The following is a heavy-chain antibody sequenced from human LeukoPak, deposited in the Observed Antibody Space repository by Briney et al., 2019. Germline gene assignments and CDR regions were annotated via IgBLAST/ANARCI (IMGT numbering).Heavy chain of an antibody. V-gene: IGHV1-2*02. J-gene: IGHJ4*02. CDR1: GYTFTGYY. CDR2: INPNSGGT. CDR3: AREVAVAGRGSYFDY. Sequence: ASVKVSCKASGYTFTGYYMHWVRQAPGQGLEWMGWINPNSGGTNYAQKFQGRVTMTRDTSISTAYTELSRLRSDDTAVYYCAREVAVAGRGSYFDYWGQGTLVTVSS. D-gene: IGHD6-19*01.